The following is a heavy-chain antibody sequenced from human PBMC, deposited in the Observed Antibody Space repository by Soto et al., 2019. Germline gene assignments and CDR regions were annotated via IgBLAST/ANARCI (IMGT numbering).Heavy chain of an antibody. CDR3: ATALGCRSTSCALDY. J-gene: IGHJ4*02. Sequence: QVQLVQSGAEVKKPGSSVKVSCKASGGTFRSYAFSWVRQAPGQGLEWMGGIIPVSGAAHYAQKFQGRVTITADESTSTAYMELSRRRSQDTAVYYCATALGCRSTSCALDYWGQGTRVIVSS. CDR2: IIPVSGAA. CDR1: GGTFRSYA. D-gene: IGHD2-2*01. V-gene: IGHV1-69*01.